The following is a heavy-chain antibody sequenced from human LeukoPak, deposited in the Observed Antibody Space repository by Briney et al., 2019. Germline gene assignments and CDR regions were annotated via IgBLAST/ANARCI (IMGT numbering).Heavy chain of an antibody. CDR3: ARPGGRPWDV. J-gene: IGHJ6*02. V-gene: IGHV4-39*07. Sequence: SETLSLTCTVSGGSISSSSYYWGWIRQPPGKGLEWIGSIYYSGSTYYNPSLKSRVTISVDTSKNQFSLKLSSVTAADTAVYYCARPGGRPWDVWGQGTTVTVSS. CDR1: GGSISSSSYY. CDR2: IYYSGST.